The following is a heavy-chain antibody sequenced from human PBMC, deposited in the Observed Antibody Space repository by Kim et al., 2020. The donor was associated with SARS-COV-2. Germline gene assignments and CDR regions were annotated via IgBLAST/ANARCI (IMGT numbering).Heavy chain of an antibody. D-gene: IGHD6-19*01. Sequence: SPSSGLEWLGRTYYRSKWSSDYAVSVKSRIIINADPSKNQFSLHLNSVTPDDTATYYCVRYSGWYYFDYWGQGTLVIVSS. J-gene: IGHJ4*02. CDR3: VRYSGWYYFDY. CDR2: TYYRSKWSS. V-gene: IGHV6-1*01.